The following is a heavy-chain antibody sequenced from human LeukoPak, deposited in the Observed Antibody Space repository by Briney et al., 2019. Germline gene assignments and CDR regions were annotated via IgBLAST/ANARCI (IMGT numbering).Heavy chain of an antibody. D-gene: IGHD2-21*02. CDR1: GYTFTSYY. CDR3: ARGFNCGGDCYYWFDP. J-gene: IGHJ5*02. CDR2: INPSGGST. V-gene: IGHV1-46*01. Sequence: ASVKVSCKASGYTFTSYYMHWVRQAPGQGLEWMGIINPSGGSTSYAQKFQGRVTMTRDTSTSTVYMELSSLRSEDTAVYYCARGFNCGGDCYYWFDPWGQGSLVTVSS.